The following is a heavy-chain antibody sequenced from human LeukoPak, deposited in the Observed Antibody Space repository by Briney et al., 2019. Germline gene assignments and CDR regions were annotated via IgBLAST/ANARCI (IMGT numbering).Heavy chain of an antibody. CDR1: EFTFSSYA. CDR3: ARDASGRGYSSGWYPGY. V-gene: IGHV3-64*01. Sequence: GGSLRLSCAASEFTFSSYAMHRVRQAPGKGLEYVSAISSNGGSTYYANSVKGRFTISRDNSKNTLYLQMGSLRAEDMAVYYCARDASGRGYSSGWYPGYWGQGTLVTVSS. CDR2: ISSNGGST. J-gene: IGHJ4*02. D-gene: IGHD6-19*01.